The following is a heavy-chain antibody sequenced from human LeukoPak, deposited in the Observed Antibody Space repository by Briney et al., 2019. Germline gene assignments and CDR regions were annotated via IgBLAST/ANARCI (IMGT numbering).Heavy chain of an antibody. CDR1: GFTFSSYW. CDR2: IKKDGREK. Sequence: GGSLRLSCAASGFTFSSYWMSWVRQAPGKGLEWVANIKKDGREKYSVDSVKGRFTISRDNAKTSLYLQMNTLRAEDTAVYYCARHLSGVTGYTYGRGIDYWGQGTLVTVSS. D-gene: IGHD5-18*01. J-gene: IGHJ4*02. CDR3: ARHLSGVTGYTYGRGIDY. V-gene: IGHV3-7*01.